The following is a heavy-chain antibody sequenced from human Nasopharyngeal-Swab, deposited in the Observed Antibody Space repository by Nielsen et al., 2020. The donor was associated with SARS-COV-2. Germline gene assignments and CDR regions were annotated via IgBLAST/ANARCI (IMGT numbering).Heavy chain of an antibody. CDR3: AKEPNAAAGHFDY. J-gene: IGHJ4*02. CDR2: ISWNCGSI. D-gene: IGHD6-13*01. V-gene: IGHV3-9*01. CDR1: GFTFDDYA. Sequence: SLKISCAASGFTFDDYAMHWVRQAPGKGLEWVSGISWNCGSIGYADSVKGRFTISRDNAKNSLYLQMNSLRAEDTALNYCAKEPNAAAGHFDYWGQGTLVTVSS.